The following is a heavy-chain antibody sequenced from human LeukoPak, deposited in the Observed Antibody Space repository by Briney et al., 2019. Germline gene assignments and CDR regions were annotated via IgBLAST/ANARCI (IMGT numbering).Heavy chain of an antibody. CDR1: GGSISSYY. D-gene: IGHD3-9*01. Sequence: PSETLSLTCTVSGGSISSYYWSWIRQPPGKGLEWVSVIYSGGSTYYADSVKGRFTISRDNSKNTLYLQMNSLRAEDTAVYYCAREITYYDILTGTYDAFDIWGQGTMVTVSS. J-gene: IGHJ3*02. CDR3: AREITYYDILTGTYDAFDI. CDR2: IYSGGST. V-gene: IGHV3-53*01.